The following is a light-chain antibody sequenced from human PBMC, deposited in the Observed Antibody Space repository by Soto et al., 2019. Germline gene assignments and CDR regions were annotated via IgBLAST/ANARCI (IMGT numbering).Light chain of an antibody. V-gene: IGKV1-27*01. CDR3: QWYNIAPWT. CDR2: TAS. J-gene: IGKJ1*01. CDR1: QGMNNF. Sequence: DIQMTQSPSSLSASVGDRVTITCRASQGMNNFLAWYQQKPGKLPKLLIYTASTLESGVPSRFSGSGSGTDFTLTITNLQPEDVATYYCQWYNIAPWTFGQGTKVEIK.